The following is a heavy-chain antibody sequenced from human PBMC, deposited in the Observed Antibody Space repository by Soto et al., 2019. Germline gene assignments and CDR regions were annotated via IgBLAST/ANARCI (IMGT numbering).Heavy chain of an antibody. Sequence: ASVKVSCKASGYTFTSYGISWVRQATGQGLEWMGWMNPNSGNTGYAQKFQGRVTMTTNTSISTAYMELSSLRSEDTAVYYCARSGEMAHYYYGMDVWGQGTTVTVCS. V-gene: IGHV1-8*02. CDR3: ARSGEMAHYYYGMDV. D-gene: IGHD1-1*01. CDR1: GYTFTSYG. J-gene: IGHJ6*02. CDR2: MNPNSGNT.